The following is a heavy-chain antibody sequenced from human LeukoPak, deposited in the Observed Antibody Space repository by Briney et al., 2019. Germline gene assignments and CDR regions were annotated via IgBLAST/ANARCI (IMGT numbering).Heavy chain of an antibody. D-gene: IGHD3-22*01. Sequence: ETLSLTCTVSGGSISSYYWSWSRQPAGRGLEWIGRIYTSGSTNYNPSLKSRVTMSLDTSKNQFSLKLSSVTAADTAVYYCARDRWDSSGYYYSWFDPWGQGTLVTVSS. CDR3: ARDRWDSSGYYYSWFDP. CDR1: GGSISSYY. J-gene: IGHJ5*02. V-gene: IGHV4-4*07. CDR2: IYTSGST.